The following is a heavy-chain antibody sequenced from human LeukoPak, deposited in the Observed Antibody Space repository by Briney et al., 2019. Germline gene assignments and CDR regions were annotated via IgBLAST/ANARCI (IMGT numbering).Heavy chain of an antibody. CDR1: GFTFSSYS. Sequence: PGGSLRLSCAASGFTFSSYSMNWVRQAPGMGLEWVSYISSSGSYVYYAASVKGRFTISRDNAKNSLYLQMNSLRAEDTAVYYCARDLWGSSTSLSWFDPWGQGTLVTVSP. D-gene: IGHD2-2*01. V-gene: IGHV3-21*01. J-gene: IGHJ5*02. CDR3: ARDLWGSSTSLSWFDP. CDR2: ISSSGSYV.